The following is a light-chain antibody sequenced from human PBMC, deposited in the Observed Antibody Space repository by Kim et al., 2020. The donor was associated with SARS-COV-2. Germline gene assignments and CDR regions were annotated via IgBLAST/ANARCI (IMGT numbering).Light chain of an antibody. CDR2: GAS. V-gene: IGKV3-20*01. CDR1: QSVTSNY. J-gene: IGKJ1*01. CDR3: QQYGSSWT. Sequence: LSPGERATLFCRASQSVTSNYLAWYQQKPGQALRLLMYGASSRATGTPDRFGGSGSGTDFALTISRLEPEDFAVYYCQQYGSSWTFGQGTKVDIK.